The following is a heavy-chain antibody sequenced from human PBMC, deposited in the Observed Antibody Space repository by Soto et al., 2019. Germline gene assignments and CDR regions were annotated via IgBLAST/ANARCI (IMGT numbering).Heavy chain of an antibody. Sequence: PSETLSLTCTVSGGSISSYYWSWIRQPPGKGLEWIGYIYYSGSTNYNPSLKSRVTISVDTSKNQFSLKLSSVTAADTAVYYCARSLSGYDYLSYYYYMDVWGKGTTVTVSS. CDR2: IYYSGST. CDR3: ARSLSGYDYLSYYYYMDV. V-gene: IGHV4-59*01. D-gene: IGHD5-12*01. J-gene: IGHJ6*03. CDR1: GGSISSYY.